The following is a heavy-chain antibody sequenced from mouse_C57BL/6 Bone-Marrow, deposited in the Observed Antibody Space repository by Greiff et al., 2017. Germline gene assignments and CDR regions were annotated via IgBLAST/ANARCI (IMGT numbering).Heavy chain of an antibody. D-gene: IGHD1-1*01. V-gene: IGHV5-17*01. J-gene: IGHJ3*01. CDR3: ARPALLRSTWFAY. Sequence: EVKLMESGGGLVKPGGSLKLSCAASGFTFSDYGMHWVRQAPGKGLEWVAYISSGSSTIYYAHTVKGRFTISRDNAKNTMFLQMTSLRSEDTAMYYCARPALLRSTWFAYWGQGTLVTVSA. CDR1: GFTFSDYG. CDR2: ISSGSSTI.